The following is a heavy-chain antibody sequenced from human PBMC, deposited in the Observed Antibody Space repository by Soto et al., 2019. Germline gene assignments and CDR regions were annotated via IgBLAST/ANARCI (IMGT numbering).Heavy chain of an antibody. CDR2: IYPGDSDT. V-gene: IGHV5-51*01. D-gene: IGHD2-15*01. CDR3: ARRPRYCSGGSCYRFGWFDP. CDR1: GYSFTSYW. Sequence: GESLKISCKGSGYSFTSYWIGWVRQMPGKGLEWMGIIYPGDSDTRYSPSFQGQVTISADKSISTAYLQWSSLKASDTAMYYCARRPRYCSGGSCYRFGWFDPWGQGTLVTVSS. J-gene: IGHJ5*02.